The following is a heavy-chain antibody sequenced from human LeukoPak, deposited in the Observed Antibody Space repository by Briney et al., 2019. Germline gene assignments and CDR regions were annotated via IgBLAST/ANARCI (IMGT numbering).Heavy chain of an antibody. CDR3: AKAWSSSSNYYYYYYMDV. V-gene: IGHV3-7*01. D-gene: IGHD6-6*01. CDR2: IKQDGSEK. CDR1: GFTFSSYW. Sequence: GGSLRLSCAASGFTFSSYWMSWVRQAPGKGLEWVANIKQDGSEKYYVDSVKGRFTISRDNAKNSLYLQMNSLRAEDTAVYYCAKAWSSSSNYYYYYYMDVWGKGTTVTVSS. J-gene: IGHJ6*03.